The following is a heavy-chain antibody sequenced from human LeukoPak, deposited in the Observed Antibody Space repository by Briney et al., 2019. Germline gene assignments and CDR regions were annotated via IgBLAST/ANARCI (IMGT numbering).Heavy chain of an antibody. J-gene: IGHJ4*02. V-gene: IGHV3-30-3*01. CDR3: ARDDRITMVRGVDY. CDR1: GFTFSSYA. Sequence: PGGSLRLSCAASGFTFSSYAMHWVRQAPGKGLEWVAVISYDGSNKYYADSVKGRFTISRDNSKNTLYLQMNSLRAEDTAVYYCARDDRITMVRGVDYWGQGTLVTVSS. D-gene: IGHD3-10*01. CDR2: ISYDGSNK.